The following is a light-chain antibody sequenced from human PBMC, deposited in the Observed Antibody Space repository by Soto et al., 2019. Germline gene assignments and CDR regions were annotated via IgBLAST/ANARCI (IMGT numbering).Light chain of an antibody. V-gene: IGKV3-20*01. CDR3: QQYGSSRALT. Sequence: EIVLTQSPGTLSLSPGERATLSCRASQSVSSSYLAWYQQKPGQAPRLLIYGASSRATGIPDRFSGSGSGTDFTLTISRLETEDFAVYYCQQYGSSRALTFGGGNKVEIK. CDR1: QSVSSSY. CDR2: GAS. J-gene: IGKJ4*01.